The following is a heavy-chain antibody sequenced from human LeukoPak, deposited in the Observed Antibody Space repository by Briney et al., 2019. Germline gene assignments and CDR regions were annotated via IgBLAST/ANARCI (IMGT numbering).Heavy chain of an antibody. CDR3: ARDGYYYGSGSLRMDV. CDR2: IYYRGNT. Sequence: SETLSLTCTVSRGSISSSSYYWGWIRQPPGKGLEWIVSIYYRGNTYYNPSLKSRVTISVDTSKNQFSLKLSSVTAADTAVYYCARDGYYYGSGSLRMDVWGKGTTVTISS. J-gene: IGHJ6*03. D-gene: IGHD3-10*01. CDR1: RGSISSSSYY. V-gene: IGHV4-39*07.